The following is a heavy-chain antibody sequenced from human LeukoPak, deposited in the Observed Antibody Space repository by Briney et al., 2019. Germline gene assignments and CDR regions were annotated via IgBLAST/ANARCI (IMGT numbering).Heavy chain of an antibody. J-gene: IGHJ4*02. D-gene: IGHD5-12*01. V-gene: IGHV4-38-2*02. CDR2: IYHSGST. CDR1: GYSISSGYY. Sequence: PSETLSLTCTVSGYSISSGYYWGWIRQPPGKGLEWIGSIYHSGSTYYSPSLKSRVTISVDTSKNQFSLKLSSVTAADTAVYYCARYRGASGYHFDYWGQGTLVTVSS. CDR3: ARYRGASGYHFDY.